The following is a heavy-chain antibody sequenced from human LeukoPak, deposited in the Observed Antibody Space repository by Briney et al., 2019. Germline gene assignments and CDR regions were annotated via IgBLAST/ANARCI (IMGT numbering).Heavy chain of an antibody. CDR1: GGSISSSSYY. D-gene: IGHD3-10*02. Sequence: PSETLSLTCTVSGGSISSSSYYWGWIRQPPGQGLEWIGSIYYSGSTYYNTSLKSRVTISVDTSKNQFSLKLSSVTAADTAVYYCARRSPLCSTHWFDPWGQGTLVTVSS. CDR3: ARRSPLCSTHWFDP. J-gene: IGHJ5*02. V-gene: IGHV4-39*01. CDR2: IYYSGST.